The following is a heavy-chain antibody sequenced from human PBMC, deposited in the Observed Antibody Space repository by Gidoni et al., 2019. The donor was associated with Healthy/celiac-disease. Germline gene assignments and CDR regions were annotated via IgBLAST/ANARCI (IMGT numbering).Heavy chain of an antibody. CDR2: IIPILGIA. J-gene: IGHJ4*02. V-gene: IGHV1-69*02. D-gene: IGHD4-17*01. Sequence: QVQLVQSGAEVKKPGSSVKVSCKASGGTFSSYTISWVRQAPGQGLEWMGRIIPILGIANYAQKFQGRVTITADKSTSTAYMELSSLRSEDTAVYYCARATYDYGDYGGLDYWGQGTLVTVSS. CDR1: GGTFSSYT. CDR3: ARATYDYGDYGGLDY.